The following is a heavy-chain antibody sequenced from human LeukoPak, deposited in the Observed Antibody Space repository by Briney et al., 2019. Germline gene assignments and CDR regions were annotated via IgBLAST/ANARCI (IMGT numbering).Heavy chain of an antibody. CDR2: ITPIFGTA. D-gene: IGHD3-22*01. CDR1: GGTFSSYA. CDR3: ARGVYYYDSSGYSAPDY. Sequence: GASVKVSCKASGGTFSSYAISWVRQAPGQGLEWMGGITPIFGTANYAQKFQGRVTITADKSTSTAYMELSSLRSEDTAVYYCARGVYYYDSSGYSAPDYWGQGTLVTVSS. V-gene: IGHV1-69*06. J-gene: IGHJ4*02.